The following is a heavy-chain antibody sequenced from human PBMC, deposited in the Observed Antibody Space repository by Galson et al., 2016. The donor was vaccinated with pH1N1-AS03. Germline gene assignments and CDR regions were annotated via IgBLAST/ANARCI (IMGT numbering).Heavy chain of an antibody. CDR3: ARDPRGPCSSSTCATAYYFGMDV. V-gene: IGHV1-2*04. J-gene: IGHJ6*02. Sequence: SVKVSCKASGYTFTGFYVHRVRQAPGQGFEWMGWINPNSGVTNYAQKFQAWVTMTRDTSSSTAYMELSGLKSDDTAVYYCARDPRGPCSSSTCATAYYFGMDVWGQGTTVIVSS. D-gene: IGHD2-2*01. CDR1: GYTFTGFY. CDR2: INPNSGVT.